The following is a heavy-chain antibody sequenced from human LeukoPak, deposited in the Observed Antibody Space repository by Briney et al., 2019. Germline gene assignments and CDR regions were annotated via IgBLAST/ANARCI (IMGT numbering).Heavy chain of an antibody. CDR2: IFYSGST. Sequence: KPSETLSLTCIVSGGSIRSYYWTWIRQPPGKGLEWLGYIFYSGSTSYTPSFKSRVTMSVDTSKNHLSLKLRSVTAADAAVYYCARQRYYYDTSGNWHAAFDVWGQGTMVTVSS. D-gene: IGHD3-22*01. V-gene: IGHV4-59*08. CDR3: ARQRYYYDTSGNWHAAFDV. J-gene: IGHJ3*01. CDR1: GGSIRSYY.